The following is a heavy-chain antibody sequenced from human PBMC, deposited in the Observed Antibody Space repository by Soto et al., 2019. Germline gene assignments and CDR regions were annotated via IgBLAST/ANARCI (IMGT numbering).Heavy chain of an antibody. CDR2: ITSSGSST. CDR1: GFTFSTSS. V-gene: IGHV3-48*01. J-gene: IGHJ4*02. D-gene: IGHD3-3*01. CDR3: ARTFWTGHLIIDC. Sequence: GGSLRLSCAASGFTFSTSSMNWVRQAPGKGLEWVSYITSSGSSTSYADSVKGRFTISRDNAKDSLYLQMNSLRAEDTAVYYCARTFWTGHLIIDCRGQGSLVIVSS.